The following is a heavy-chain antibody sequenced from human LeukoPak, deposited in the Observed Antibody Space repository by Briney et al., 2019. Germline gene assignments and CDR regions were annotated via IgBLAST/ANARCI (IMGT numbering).Heavy chain of an antibody. CDR3: ARVAVAGTIFDY. CDR1: GFTFSSYG. J-gene: IGHJ4*02. CDR2: IWYDGSNK. V-gene: IGHV3-33*01. Sequence: TGGSLRLSCAASGFTFSSYGMHWVRQAPGKGLEWVAVIWYDGSNKYYADSVKGRFTISRDNSENTLYLQMNSLRAEDTAVYYCARVAVAGTIFDYWGQGTLVTVSS. D-gene: IGHD6-19*01.